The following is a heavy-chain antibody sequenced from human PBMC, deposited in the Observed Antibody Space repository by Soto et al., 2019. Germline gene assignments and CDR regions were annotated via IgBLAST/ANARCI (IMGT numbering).Heavy chain of an antibody. CDR1: GFTFSSYA. V-gene: IGHV3-23*01. CDR3: ARTGPSYYYGSFDY. CDR2: ISGSGGST. J-gene: IGHJ4*02. Sequence: PGGSLRLSCAASGFTFSSYAMSWVRQAPGKGLEWVSAISGSGGSTYYADSVKGRFTISRDNAQNSLYLQMYSLRDEDTAVYYCARTGPSYYYGSFDYWGQGALVTVSS. D-gene: IGHD3-10*01.